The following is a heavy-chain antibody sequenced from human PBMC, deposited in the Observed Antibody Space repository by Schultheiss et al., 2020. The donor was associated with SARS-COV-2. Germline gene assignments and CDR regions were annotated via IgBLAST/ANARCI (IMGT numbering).Heavy chain of an antibody. CDR2: IKSKTDGGTT. J-gene: IGHJ4*02. CDR3: TTEGGGVYGETDVVAFDY. D-gene: IGHD4-17*01. V-gene: IGHV3-15*01. Sequence: GGSLRLSCAASGFTFSSYAMHWVRQAPGKGLEWVGRIKSKTDGGTTDYAAPVKGRFTISRDDSKNTLYLQMNSLKTEDTAVYYCTTEGGGVYGETDVVAFDYWGQGTLVTVSS. CDR1: GFTFSSYA.